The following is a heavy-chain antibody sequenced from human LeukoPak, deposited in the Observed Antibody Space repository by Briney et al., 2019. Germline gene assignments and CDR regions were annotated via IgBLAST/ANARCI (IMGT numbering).Heavy chain of an antibody. Sequence: ASVKVSCKASGYSFTAYYMHWVRQAPGQGLEWMGWINPNSGGTNYAQKFQGRVTMSRDTSISTAYMELSRLTSDDTAVYYCARFGEMGLDYWGLGTLVIVSS. CDR3: ARFGEMGLDY. D-gene: IGHD3-16*01. V-gene: IGHV1-2*02. J-gene: IGHJ4*01. CDR2: INPNSGGT. CDR1: GYSFTAYY.